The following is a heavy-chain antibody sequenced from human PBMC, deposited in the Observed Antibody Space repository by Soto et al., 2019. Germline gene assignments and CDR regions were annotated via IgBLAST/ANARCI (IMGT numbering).Heavy chain of an antibody. CDR2: IYYSGSS. J-gene: IGHJ4*02. Sequence: SETLSLTCTVSGGSISGGSYHWSWIRQHPGKGLEWIGNIYYSGSSYYNPSLKSRATISIDTSKDQFSLRLGSVTAADTAVYYCARVEGSSYYFRHDCWGRGTLVTVS. CDR1: GGSISGGSYH. CDR3: ARVEGSSYYFRHDC. D-gene: IGHD1-26*01. V-gene: IGHV4-31*03.